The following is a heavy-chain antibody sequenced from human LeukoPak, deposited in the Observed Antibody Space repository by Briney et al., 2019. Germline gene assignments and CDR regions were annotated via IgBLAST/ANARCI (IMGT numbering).Heavy chain of an antibody. Sequence: PSGTLSLTCGVSGGSISGTNWWSWVRQPPGQGLEWIGEISLRGLTNYNPSLRSRLTMSLDESKNQVSLNLTSVAAADTAVYYCSRESGPFSPFGFWGQGTLVSVHS. CDR1: GGSISGTNW. V-gene: IGHV4-4*02. J-gene: IGHJ4*02. CDR2: ISLRGLT. CDR3: SRESGPFSPFGF. D-gene: IGHD1-26*01.